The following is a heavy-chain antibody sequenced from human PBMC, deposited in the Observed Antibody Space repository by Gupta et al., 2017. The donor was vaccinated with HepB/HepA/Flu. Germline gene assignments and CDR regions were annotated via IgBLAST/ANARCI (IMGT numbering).Heavy chain of an antibody. D-gene: IGHD2-8*01. CDR2: IYYSGST. V-gene: IGHV4-59*08. J-gene: IGHJ4*02. CDR1: GGSISSYY. Sequence: LSLTCTVSGGSISSYYWSWIRQPPGKGLEWIGYIYYSGSTNYNPSLKSRVTISVDTSKNQFSLKLSSVTAADTAVYYCARSHIVPPIDYYFDDGGQGTMVTVCS. CDR3: ARSHIVPPIDYYFDD.